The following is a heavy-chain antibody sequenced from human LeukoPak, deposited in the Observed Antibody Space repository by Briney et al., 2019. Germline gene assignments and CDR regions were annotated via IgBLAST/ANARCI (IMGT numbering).Heavy chain of an antibody. J-gene: IGHJ4*02. CDR2: INPSGGST. V-gene: IGHV1-46*01. CDR1: GYTFTSYY. Sequence: GASVKVSCKASGYTFTSYYMHWVRQAPGQGLEWMGIINPSGGSTSYAQKFQGRVTMTRDTSTSTVYMELCSLRSEDTAVYYCARSRWEPLPDYWGQGTLVTVSS. D-gene: IGHD1-26*01. CDR3: ARSRWEPLPDY.